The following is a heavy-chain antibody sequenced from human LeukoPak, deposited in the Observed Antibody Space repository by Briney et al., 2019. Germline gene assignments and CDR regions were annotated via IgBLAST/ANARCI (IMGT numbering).Heavy chain of an antibody. Sequence: PSETLSLTCAVYGGSFSGYYWSWIRQPPGKGLEWIGEINHSGSTNYNPSLKSRVTISVDTSKNQFSLKLSSVTAADTAVYYCARGIGYCSSTSWCWFDPWGQGTLVTVSS. D-gene: IGHD2-2*01. J-gene: IGHJ5*02. V-gene: IGHV4-34*01. CDR3: ARGIGYCSSTSWCWFDP. CDR2: INHSGST. CDR1: GGSFSGYY.